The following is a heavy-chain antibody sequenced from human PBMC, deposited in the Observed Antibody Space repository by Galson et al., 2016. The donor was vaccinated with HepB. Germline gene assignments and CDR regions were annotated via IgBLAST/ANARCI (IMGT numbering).Heavy chain of an antibody. V-gene: IGHV3-23*01. Sequence: SLRLSCAASGIIFSSYAMSWVRLAPGMGLECVSVLSGSGRRTYHADSVKGRFTMSRDNSRNTVYLQMNSLRVEDTAIYYCAKDRRVSSSGGFDFWGQGTLVTVAS. CDR2: LSGSGRRT. J-gene: IGHJ4*02. CDR1: GIIFSSYA. D-gene: IGHD3-10*01. CDR3: AKDRRVSSSGGFDF.